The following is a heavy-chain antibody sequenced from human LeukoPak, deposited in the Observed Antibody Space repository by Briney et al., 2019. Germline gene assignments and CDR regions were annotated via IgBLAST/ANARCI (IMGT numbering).Heavy chain of an antibody. CDR1: GGSISSYY. V-gene: IGHV4-59*01. CDR3: ARRRSWPDAFDI. D-gene: IGHD1-26*01. J-gene: IGHJ3*02. CDR2: IYYSGST. Sequence: SETLSLTCTVSGGSISSYYWSWIRQPPGKGLEWIGYIYYSGSTDYNSSLKSRVTISLDTSKNQFSLKLSSVTAADTAVYYCARRRSWPDAFDIWGQGTMVTVSS.